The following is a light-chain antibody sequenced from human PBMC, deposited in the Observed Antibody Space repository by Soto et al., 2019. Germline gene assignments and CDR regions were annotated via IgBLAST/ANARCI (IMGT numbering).Light chain of an antibody. CDR3: CSYAGSYTYV. J-gene: IGLJ1*01. V-gene: IGLV2-11*01. CDR2: DVS. Sequence: QSALTQPASVSGSPGQSITISCTGTSSDIGTYKYVSWYQQHPGKAPKLMIYDVSKRPSGVPDRFSGSKSGNTASLTISGLQAEDEADYYCCSYAGSYTYVFGTGTQLTVL. CDR1: SSDIGTYKY.